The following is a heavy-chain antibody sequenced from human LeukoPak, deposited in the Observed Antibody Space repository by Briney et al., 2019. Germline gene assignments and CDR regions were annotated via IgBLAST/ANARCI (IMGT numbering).Heavy chain of an antibody. CDR3: ARAGGFTILRGAGNNWFDP. J-gene: IGHJ5*02. CDR2: IYHSGST. V-gene: IGHV4-4*02. D-gene: IGHD3-10*01. Sequence: SETLSLTCAVSGGSISSSNWWSWVRQPPGKGLEWIGEIYHSGSTNYNPSLKSRVIISVDTSKNQFSLKLSSVTAADTAVYYCARAGGFTILRGAGNNWFDPWGQGTLVTVSS. CDR1: GGSISSSNW.